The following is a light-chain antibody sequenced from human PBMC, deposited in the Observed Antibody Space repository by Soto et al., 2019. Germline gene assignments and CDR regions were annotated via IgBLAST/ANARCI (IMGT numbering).Light chain of an antibody. CDR1: HGIGDY. Sequence: IVLTQSPGTLSLSPGERATLSCRASHGIGDYLAWYQHRPAQAPRLLIYDASKRATGIPARFNGSGSGTYFTLTITSLEPEDFAVYYCQQRSSWLTFGGGTKVDIK. CDR2: DAS. J-gene: IGKJ4*01. V-gene: IGKV3-11*01. CDR3: QQRSSWLT.